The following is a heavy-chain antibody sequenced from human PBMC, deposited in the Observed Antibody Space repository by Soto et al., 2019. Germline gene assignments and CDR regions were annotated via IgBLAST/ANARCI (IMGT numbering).Heavy chain of an antibody. CDR3: AREGVTNYTDYYFDL. Sequence: GGSLRLSCAVSGLTVSRTQMSWVRQAPGKGLQWVSVIYSAGSTYYANAVKGRFTISRDNAKTSLYLQMDSLRPEDTAIYYCAREGVTNYTDYYFDLWGHGALVTVSS. D-gene: IGHD4-4*01. V-gene: IGHV3-53*01. CDR2: IYSAGST. CDR1: GLTVSRTQ. J-gene: IGHJ4*01.